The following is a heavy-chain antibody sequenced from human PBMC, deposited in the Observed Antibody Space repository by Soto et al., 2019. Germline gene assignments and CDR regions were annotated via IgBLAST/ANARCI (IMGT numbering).Heavy chain of an antibody. CDR3: ARGRLTPEYYYDSSGYYFPKDFDY. V-gene: IGHV1-46*01. CDR1: GYTFTSYY. CDR2: NNPSGGST. Sequence: ASVKVSCKASGYTFTSYYMHWARQAPGQGLERMGINNPSGGSTSYAQKFQGRVTMTRDTSTSTVYMELSSLRSEDTAVYYCARGRLTPEYYYDSSGYYFPKDFDYWGQGTLVTVSS. D-gene: IGHD3-22*01. J-gene: IGHJ4*02.